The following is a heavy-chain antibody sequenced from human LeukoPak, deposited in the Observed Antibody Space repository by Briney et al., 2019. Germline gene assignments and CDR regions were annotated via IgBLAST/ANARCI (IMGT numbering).Heavy chain of an antibody. Sequence: AGSLRLSCAASGFTFSTYGMSWVRQAPGKGLEWVSGISGSGGSRFYTDSVKGRFTISRDNSKNALYLQMNSLRAEDTAVYYCAKLREWELPDLFDYWGQGTLVTVSS. CDR2: ISGSGGSR. V-gene: IGHV3-23*01. CDR3: AKLREWELPDLFDY. D-gene: IGHD1-26*01. CDR1: GFTFSTYG. J-gene: IGHJ4*02.